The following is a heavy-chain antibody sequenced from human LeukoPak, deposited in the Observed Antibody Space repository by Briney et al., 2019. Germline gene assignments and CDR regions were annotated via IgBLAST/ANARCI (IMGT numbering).Heavy chain of an antibody. CDR2: IYPGNPDI. J-gene: IGHJ4*02. CDR3: AREGGHDNRYFNF. D-gene: IGHD3-16*01. Sequence: GESLKISCVASGYSFTNYWIGWVRQMPGKGLEWMGIIYPGNPDIRISPSSQGQVTISADKSTSTAYLQWSSLKASDTAIYYCAREGGHDNRYFNFWGQGSLVTVSS. CDR1: GYSFTNYW. V-gene: IGHV5-51*01.